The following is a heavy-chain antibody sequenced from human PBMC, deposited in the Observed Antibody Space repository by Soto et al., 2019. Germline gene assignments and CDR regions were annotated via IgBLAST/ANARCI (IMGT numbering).Heavy chain of an antibody. Sequence: PGGSLRLSCAASGFTFSSYGMHWVRQAPGKGLEWVAVIWYDGSNKYYADSVKGRFTISRDNSKNTLYLQMNSLRAEDTAVYYCAREGGIAAADYYYYGMDVWGQGTTVTVSS. CDR3: AREGGIAAADYYYYGMDV. CDR1: GFTFSSYG. J-gene: IGHJ6*02. D-gene: IGHD6-13*01. CDR2: IWYDGSNK. V-gene: IGHV3-33*01.